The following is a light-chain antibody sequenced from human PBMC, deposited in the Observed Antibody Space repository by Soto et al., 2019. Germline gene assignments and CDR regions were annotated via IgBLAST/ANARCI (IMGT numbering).Light chain of an antibody. Sequence: EIVLTQSPGTLSLSPGERATLSCRASQSVSSSYLAWYQQKPGQAPRLLIYGASSRATGIPARFSGSGSGTDFTLTISRLEPEDFAVYYCQQYDSSPITFGQGTLLEIK. CDR1: QSVSSSY. J-gene: IGKJ5*01. CDR2: GAS. CDR3: QQYDSSPIT. V-gene: IGKV3-20*01.